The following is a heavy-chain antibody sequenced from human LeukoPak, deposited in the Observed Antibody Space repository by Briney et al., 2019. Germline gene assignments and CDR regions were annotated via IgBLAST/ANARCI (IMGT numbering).Heavy chain of an antibody. CDR2: IYSGGNT. D-gene: IGHD3-10*01. J-gene: IGHJ5*02. CDR1: GFTFSSYA. CDR3: AREGRSGSYYWFDP. Sequence: GGSLRLSCAASGFTFSSYAMHWVRQAPGKGLEWVSVIYSGGNTYYEGSVKGRFTISRDNSKNTVFLQMSSLRVEDTAVYYCAREGRSGSYYWFDPWGQGTLVTVSS. V-gene: IGHV3-66*01.